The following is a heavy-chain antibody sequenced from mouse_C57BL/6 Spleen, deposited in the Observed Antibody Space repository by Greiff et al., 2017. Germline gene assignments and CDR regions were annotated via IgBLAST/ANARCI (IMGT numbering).Heavy chain of an antibody. J-gene: IGHJ2*01. D-gene: IGHD1-1*01. V-gene: IGHV1-75*01. CDR3: ARSNYGSSRYYFDY. CDR2: IFPGSGST. Sequence: VQLVESGPELVKPGASVKISCKASGYTFTDYYINWVKQRPGQGLEWIGWIFPGSGSTYYNEKFKGKATLTVDKSSSTAYMLLSSLTSEDSAVYFCARSNYGSSRYYFDYWGQGTTLTVSS. CDR1: GYTFTDYY.